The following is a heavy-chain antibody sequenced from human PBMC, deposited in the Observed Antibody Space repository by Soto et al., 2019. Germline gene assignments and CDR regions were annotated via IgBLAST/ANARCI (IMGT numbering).Heavy chain of an antibody. CDR2: ISYDGSTI. Sequence: QGHVVESGGGVVQPGRSLRLSCAASGFTFRSHAMHWVRQAPGKGLEWVAIISYDGSTIYYGDSVKGRFTISRDNSKNTLYLQMSSLRADDTAVYFCARHVASTVTTSDWFDPWGQGTLVTVSS. V-gene: IGHV3-30-3*01. CDR1: GFTFRSHA. CDR3: ARHVASTVTTSDWFDP. J-gene: IGHJ5*02. D-gene: IGHD4-4*01.